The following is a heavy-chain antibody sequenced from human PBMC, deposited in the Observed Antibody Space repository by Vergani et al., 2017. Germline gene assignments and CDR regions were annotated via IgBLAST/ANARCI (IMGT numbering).Heavy chain of an antibody. J-gene: IGHJ3*02. Sequence: QVQLVESGGGLVKPGGSLRLSCAASGFTFSDYYMTWIRQAPGKGLEWISYISGSGHTKYYADSVKGRFAISRDNSKNTLFLHMNSLRPEDTAVYYCAKVGRSEVAGTFGAFDIWGQGTMVTVSS. V-gene: IGHV3-11*01. D-gene: IGHD6-19*01. CDR1: GFTFSDYY. CDR3: AKVGRSEVAGTFGAFDI. CDR2: ISGSGHTK.